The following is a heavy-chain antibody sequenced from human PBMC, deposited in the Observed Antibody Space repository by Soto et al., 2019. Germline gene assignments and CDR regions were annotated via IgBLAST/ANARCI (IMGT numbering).Heavy chain of an antibody. Sequence: QVQLVQSGAEVKKPGASVKVSCKASGYTFTSYAMHWVRQAPGQRLEWMGWINAGNGNTKYSQKCQGRVTINRDTSASTAYMELSSLRSEDTAVYYCARDLQSYDILTGYRYGMDVWGQGTTVTVSS. CDR2: INAGNGNT. D-gene: IGHD3-9*01. CDR3: ARDLQSYDILTGYRYGMDV. V-gene: IGHV1-3*01. CDR1: GYTFTSYA. J-gene: IGHJ6*02.